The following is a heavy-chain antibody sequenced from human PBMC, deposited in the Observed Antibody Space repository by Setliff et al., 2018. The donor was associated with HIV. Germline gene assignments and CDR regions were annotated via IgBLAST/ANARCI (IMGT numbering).Heavy chain of an antibody. J-gene: IGHJ6*03. CDR2: IKQDGSET. Sequence: GGSLRLSCAASGFTFSSYWMGWVRQAPGKGLEWVANIKQDGSETYYVDSVKGRFTASRDNAKNSLYLQMNSLKAEDTAVYYCARANELLTRFSYYYYYMDVWGEGTTVTAP. CDR3: ARANELLTRFSYYYYYMDV. CDR1: GFTFSSYW. D-gene: IGHD2-15*01. V-gene: IGHV3-7*03.